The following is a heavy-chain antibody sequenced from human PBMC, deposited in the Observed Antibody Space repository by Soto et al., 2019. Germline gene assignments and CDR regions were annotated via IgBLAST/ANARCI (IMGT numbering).Heavy chain of an antibody. CDR3: ARYRRGCIGGSCYYYYGMEV. J-gene: IGHJ6*02. CDR1: GYSFTSYG. Sequence: ASVKVSCKASGYSFTSYGISWVRQAPGQGLEWMGWISAYNGDTNYAQNLQGRVTMTTVTSTSTAYMELRSLRSDDTAVYYCARYRRGCIGGSCYYYYGMEVWGQGTTVTVSS. D-gene: IGHD2-15*01. V-gene: IGHV1-18*01. CDR2: ISAYNGDT.